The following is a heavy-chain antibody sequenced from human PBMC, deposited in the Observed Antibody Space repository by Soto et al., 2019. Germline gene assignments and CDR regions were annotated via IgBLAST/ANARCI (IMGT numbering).Heavy chain of an antibody. J-gene: IGHJ6*02. Sequence: GASLRLSCPASGFTFSIYAIHWVRHAPGKGLEWVALISSDGSNKYYADSVKGRFTISRDNSKNTLYLQMNSLRAEDTAVYHCARDARSRYYYYGMDVWGQGTTVTVSS. CDR3: ARDARSRYYYYGMDV. CDR1: GFTFSIYA. CDR2: ISSDGSNK. V-gene: IGHV3-30-3*01.